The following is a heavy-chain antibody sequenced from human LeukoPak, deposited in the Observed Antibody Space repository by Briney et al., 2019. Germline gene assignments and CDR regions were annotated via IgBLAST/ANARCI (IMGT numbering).Heavy chain of an antibody. CDR1: GGSFSGYY. D-gene: IGHD3-9*01. CDR3: AKVALRYFDWPDSALDV. CDR2: INHRGST. Sequence: SETLSLTCAVYGGSFSGYYWSWIRQPPGKGLEWIGEINHRGSTNYNPSLKSRVTISVDTSKNQFSLKLSSVTPADMAVYYCAKVALRYFDWPDSALDVWGQGTMVTVSS. V-gene: IGHV4-34*01. J-gene: IGHJ3*01.